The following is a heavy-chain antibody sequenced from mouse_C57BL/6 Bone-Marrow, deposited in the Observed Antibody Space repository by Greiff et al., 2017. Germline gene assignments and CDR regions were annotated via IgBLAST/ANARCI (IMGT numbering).Heavy chain of an antibody. CDR2: IYPRSGNT. D-gene: IGHD3-2*02. CDR3: ARFAAQATGY. J-gene: IGHJ2*01. Sequence: VQLQQSGAELARPGASVKLSCKASGYTFTSYGISWVKQRTGQGLEWIGEIYPRSGNTYYNEKFKGKATLTEDKSSSTAYMELRSLTSEDSAVYFCARFAAQATGYWGQGTTLTVSS. V-gene: IGHV1-81*01. CDR1: GYTFTSYG.